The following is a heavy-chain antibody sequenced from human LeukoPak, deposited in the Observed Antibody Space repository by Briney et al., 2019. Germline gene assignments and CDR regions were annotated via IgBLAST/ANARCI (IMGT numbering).Heavy chain of an antibody. Sequence: KPGGSLRLSCAASGFIFSKAWMIWVRQAPGKGLEWVGRVKSKAAGGTTDYAATVKGRFSISRDDSKNTSYLQMNSLKTEDTAVYYCTTDYIMDTTMGVFDYWGQGTLVTVSS. CDR2: VKSKAAGGTT. CDR3: TTDYIMDTTMGVFDY. CDR1: GFIFSKAW. J-gene: IGHJ4*02. V-gene: IGHV3-15*01. D-gene: IGHD5-12*01.